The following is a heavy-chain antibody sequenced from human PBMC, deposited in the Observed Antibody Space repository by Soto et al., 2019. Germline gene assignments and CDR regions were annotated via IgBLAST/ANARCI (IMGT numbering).Heavy chain of an antibody. V-gene: IGHV1-18*04. CDR1: GYTFTSYG. J-gene: IGHJ6*02. CDR2: ISAYNGNT. CDR3: AREDILTGYSISGMDV. Sequence: ASVKLSCTASGYTFTSYGISWVRQAPGQGLEWMGWISAYNGNTNYAQKLQGRVTMTTDTSTSTAYMELRSLRSDDTAVYYLAREDILTGYSISGMDVWGQGTTGPLCS. D-gene: IGHD3-9*01.